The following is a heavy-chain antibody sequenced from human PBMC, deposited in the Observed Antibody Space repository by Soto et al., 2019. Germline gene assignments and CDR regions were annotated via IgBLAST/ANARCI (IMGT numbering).Heavy chain of an antibody. D-gene: IGHD6-19*01. J-gene: IGHJ6*02. CDR2: ISGSGGST. Sequence: EVQLLESGGGLVQPGGSLRLSCAASGFTFSSYAMSWVRQAPGKGLEWVSAISGSGGSTYYADSVKGRFTISRDNSKNTLYLQMNSLRAEDTAVYYCAKLPKRYSSGWPYGMDVWGQGTTVTVSS. CDR1: GFTFSSYA. CDR3: AKLPKRYSSGWPYGMDV. V-gene: IGHV3-23*01.